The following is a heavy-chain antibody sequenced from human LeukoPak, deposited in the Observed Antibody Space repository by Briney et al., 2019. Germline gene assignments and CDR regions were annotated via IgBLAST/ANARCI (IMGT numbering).Heavy chain of an antibody. CDR2: IYHSGST. J-gene: IGHJ5*02. Sequence: SGTLSLTCAVSGGSISSSNWWSWVRQPPGKGLEGIGEIYHSGSTNYNPSLKSRVTISVDKSKNQFSLKLSSVTAADTAVYYCARDLRVGATRFDPWGQGTLVTVSS. D-gene: IGHD1-26*01. CDR1: GGSISSSNW. V-gene: IGHV4-4*02. CDR3: ARDLRVGATRFDP.